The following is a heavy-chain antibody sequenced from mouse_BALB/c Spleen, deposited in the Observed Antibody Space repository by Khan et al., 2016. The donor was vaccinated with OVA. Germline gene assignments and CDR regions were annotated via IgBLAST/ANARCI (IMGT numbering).Heavy chain of an antibody. CDR1: GYTFTDYV. Sequence: QVQLQQSGPELVKPGTSVKMSCKASGYTFTDYVISWVKQRTGLGLEWIGEIYPGSGSTYYNGKFKGKATLTADKSSNTAYMQLSSLTSEDSAVYFCARSYDGAWFAYWGQGTLVTVSA. V-gene: IGHV1-81*01. D-gene: IGHD1-1*01. J-gene: IGHJ3*01. CDR2: IYPGSGST. CDR3: ARSYDGAWFAY.